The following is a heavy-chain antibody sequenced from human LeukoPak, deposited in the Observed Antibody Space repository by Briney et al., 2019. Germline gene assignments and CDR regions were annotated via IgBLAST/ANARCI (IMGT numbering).Heavy chain of an antibody. CDR1: GFPFSRYE. J-gene: IGHJ4*02. V-gene: IGHV3-48*03. CDR2: ISCSGSTI. D-gene: IGHD3-16*02. CDR3: ARDLGDRWGLWGSYRYPLDH. Sequence: GGSLRLFCGAWGFPFSRYEMHWVRQAPGRGLVGGSYISCSGSTIYYADSVKGGFTISRDNAKNSLYLQMNSLRAEDAAVYYCARDLGDRWGLWGSYRYPLDHWGQGTLVTVSA.